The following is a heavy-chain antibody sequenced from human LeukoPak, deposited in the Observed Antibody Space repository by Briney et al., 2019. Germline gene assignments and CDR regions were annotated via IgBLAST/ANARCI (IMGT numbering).Heavy chain of an antibody. V-gene: IGHV4-4*07. CDR3: ARDSSSWLAVDY. J-gene: IGHJ4*02. CDR1: GGSISGYY. Sequence: SETLSLTCTVSGGSISGYYWSWIRQPAGKGLEWIGRIYSSGSTNYNPSLKSRIAMSVDTSKNQFSLKLSSVTAADTALYYCARDSSSWLAVDYWGQGTLVTVSS. CDR2: IYSSGST. D-gene: IGHD6-13*01.